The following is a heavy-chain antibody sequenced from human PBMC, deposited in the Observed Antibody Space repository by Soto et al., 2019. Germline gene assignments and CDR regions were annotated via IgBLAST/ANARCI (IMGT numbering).Heavy chain of an antibody. V-gene: IGHV2-5*02. Sequence: QITLKESGPTLLRPTQTLTLTCTFSGFSLSTTGVGVGWIRQPPGKALEWLALIYWDDDKRYSPSLKSRLTITKDTSKKAVILTMTNIDPVDTARSYCAQRLLHYGLGRGRGNWLGPWGQGTLVTVSS. J-gene: IGHJ5*02. CDR2: IYWDDDK. D-gene: IGHD3-10*01. CDR1: GFSLSTTGVG. CDR3: AQRLLHYGLGRGRGNWLGP.